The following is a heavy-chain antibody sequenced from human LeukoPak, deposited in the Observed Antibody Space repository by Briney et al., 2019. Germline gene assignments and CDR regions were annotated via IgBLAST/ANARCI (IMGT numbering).Heavy chain of an antibody. J-gene: IGHJ4*02. D-gene: IGHD2-2*01. Sequence: SETLSLTCAVSGGSISSSNWWSWVRPPPGKGLEWIGEIYHSGSTNYNPSLKSRVTISVDKSKNQFSLKLSSVTAADTAVYYCARAHPHCSSTSCPFDYWGQGTLVTVSS. V-gene: IGHV4-4*02. CDR1: GGSISSSNW. CDR2: IYHSGST. CDR3: ARAHPHCSSTSCPFDY.